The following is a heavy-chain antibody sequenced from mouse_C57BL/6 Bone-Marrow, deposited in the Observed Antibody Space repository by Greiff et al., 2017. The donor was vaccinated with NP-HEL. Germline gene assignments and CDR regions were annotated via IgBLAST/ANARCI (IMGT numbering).Heavy chain of an antibody. D-gene: IGHD1-1*02. CDR1: GYSFTAYS. V-gene: IGHV1-31*01. CDR3: ARYLYGGFAY. J-gene: IGHJ3*01. Sequence: EVQLQQSGPERVRPGASVRISCKASGYSFTAYSIHWVRQSHGNILDWIGYIYPSNGVSSYNQKFKGKATLTVDKSSSTAYMELRSLTSEDSAVYYCARYLYGGFAYWGQGTLVTVSA. CDR2: IYPSNGVS.